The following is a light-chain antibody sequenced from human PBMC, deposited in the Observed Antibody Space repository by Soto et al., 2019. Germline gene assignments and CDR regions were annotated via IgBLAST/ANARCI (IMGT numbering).Light chain of an antibody. J-gene: IGLJ1*01. CDR2: DVS. CDR1: SSDVGGSNY. CDR3: SSYTSSSTLLYV. V-gene: IGLV2-14*01. Sequence: QSALPQPASVSGAPGQSITISCTGTSSDVGGSNYVSWYQQHPGKAPKLMIYDVSNRPSGVSNRVSGSKSGNKAALTIPGLQSEDEADYYCSSYTSSSTLLYVFGTGTKLTVL.